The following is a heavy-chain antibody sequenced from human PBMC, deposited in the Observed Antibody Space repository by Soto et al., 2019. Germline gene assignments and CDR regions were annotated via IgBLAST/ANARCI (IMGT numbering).Heavy chain of an antibody. CDR1: GFTFSSYG. CDR2: IWYDGSNK. J-gene: IGHJ4*02. D-gene: IGHD6-13*01. V-gene: IGHV3-33*01. Sequence: QVQLVESGGGVVQPGRSLRLSCAASGFTFSSYGMHWVRQAPGKGLEWVAVIWYDGSNKYYADSVKGRFTISRDNSKNTRYLQMNSLRAEDTDVYYCARAVYSSSWWGYFDYWGQGTLVTVSS. CDR3: ARAVYSSSWWGYFDY.